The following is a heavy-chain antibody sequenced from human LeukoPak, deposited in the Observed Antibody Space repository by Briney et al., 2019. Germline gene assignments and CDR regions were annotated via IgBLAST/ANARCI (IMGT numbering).Heavy chain of an antibody. CDR1: GFTFSSYG. V-gene: IGHV3-30*02. J-gene: IGHJ4*02. CDR3: AKYYYDSSGYYRYFDY. D-gene: IGHD3-22*01. Sequence: GGSLRLSCAASGFTFSSYGMHWVRQAPGKGLEWVAFMWHYGSDEYYADSVKGRFTISRGNSKNTLYLQMNSLRAEDTAVYYCAKYYYDSSGYYRYFDYWGQGTLVTVSS. CDR2: MWHYGSDE.